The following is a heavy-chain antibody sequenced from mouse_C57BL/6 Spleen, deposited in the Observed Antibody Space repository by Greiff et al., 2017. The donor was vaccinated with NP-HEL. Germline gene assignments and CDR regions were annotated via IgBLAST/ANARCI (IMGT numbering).Heavy chain of an antibody. Sequence: QVQLQQPGAELVKPGASVKLSCKASGYTFTSYWMHWVKQRPGQGLEWIGMIHPNSGSTNYNEKFKSKATLTVDKSSSTAYMQLSSLTSEDSAVYYCAREAYYYGSSSYYAMDYWGQGTSVTVSS. V-gene: IGHV1-64*01. J-gene: IGHJ4*01. CDR1: GYTFTSYW. D-gene: IGHD1-1*01. CDR2: IHPNSGST. CDR3: AREAYYYGSSSYYAMDY.